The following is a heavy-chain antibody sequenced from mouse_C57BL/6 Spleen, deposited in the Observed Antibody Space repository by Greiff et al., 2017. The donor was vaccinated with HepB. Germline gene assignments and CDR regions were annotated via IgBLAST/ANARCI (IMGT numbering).Heavy chain of an antibody. CDR1: GYSITSGYY. CDR2: ISYDGSN. Sequence: EVKLMESGPGLVKPSQSLSLTCSVTGYSITSGYYWNWIRQFPGNKLEWMGYISYDGSNNYNPSLKNRISITRDTSKNQFFLKLNSVTTEDTATYYCARGGSRRAMDYWGQGTSVTVSS. J-gene: IGHJ4*01. V-gene: IGHV3-6*01. CDR3: ARGGSRRAMDY.